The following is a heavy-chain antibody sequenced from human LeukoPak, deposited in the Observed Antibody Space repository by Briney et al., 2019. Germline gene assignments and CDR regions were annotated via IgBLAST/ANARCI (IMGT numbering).Heavy chain of an antibody. CDR1: GYAFTSYD. Sequence: ASVKVSCKASGYAFTSYDINWVRQATGQGLEWMGYMNPNSGNGGYAQKFQGRVTITTDTSISTAYMELSGLTSEDTAVYYCARELRRDDIWGQGTLVTVSS. CDR2: MNPNSGNG. J-gene: IGHJ3*02. CDR3: ARELRRDDI. D-gene: IGHD6-25*01. V-gene: IGHV1-8*03.